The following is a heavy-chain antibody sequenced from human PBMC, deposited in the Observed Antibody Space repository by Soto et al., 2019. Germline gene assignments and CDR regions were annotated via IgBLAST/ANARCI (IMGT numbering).Heavy chain of an antibody. CDR1: GFTFSIYW. J-gene: IGHJ4*02. CDR2: ISGSGWTT. D-gene: IGHD3-22*01. Sequence: SLTHSCTASGFTFSIYWMSWVRQAPGNWLEWVSAISGSGWTTDYAAPVKGRFTISRDDSKNTLYLQMNSLKTEDTAVYYCTTVIINYYDSSGYYYPLDYWGQGTLVTVSS. CDR3: TTVIINYYDSSGYYYPLDY. V-gene: IGHV3-15*01.